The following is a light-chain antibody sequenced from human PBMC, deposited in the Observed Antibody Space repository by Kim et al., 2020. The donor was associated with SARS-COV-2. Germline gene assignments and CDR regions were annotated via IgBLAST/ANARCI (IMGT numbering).Light chain of an antibody. CDR2: YDS. CDR3: QVWDSSSDHYV. CDR1: NIGSKS. Sequence: SYELTQPPSVSVAPGKTARITCGGNNIGSKSVHWYQQKPGQAPVLVIYYDSDRPSGIPERFSGSNSENTATLTISRVEAGDEADHYCQVWDSSSDHYVFG. J-gene: IGLJ1*01. V-gene: IGLV3-21*04.